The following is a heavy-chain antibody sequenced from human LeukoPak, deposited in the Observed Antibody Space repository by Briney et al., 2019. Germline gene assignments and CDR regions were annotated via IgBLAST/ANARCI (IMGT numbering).Heavy chain of an antibody. CDR2: IIPIFGTA. CDR1: GGTFSSYA. J-gene: IGHJ6*03. D-gene: IGHD3-10*01. V-gene: IGHV1-69*13. Sequence: SVKVSCKASGGTFSSYAISWVRQAPGQGLEWMGGIIPIFGTANYAQKFQGRVTITADESTSTAYMELSSLRPEDTAVYYCARDGGTMVRGVTSSPGRYYYYYMDVWGKGTTVTVSS. CDR3: ARDGGTMVRGVTSSPGRYYYYYMDV.